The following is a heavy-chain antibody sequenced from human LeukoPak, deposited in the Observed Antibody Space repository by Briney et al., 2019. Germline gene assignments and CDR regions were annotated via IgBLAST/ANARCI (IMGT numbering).Heavy chain of an antibody. CDR2: INPNRGGT. D-gene: IGHD1-26*01. V-gene: IGHV1-2*02. Sequence: GASVKVSFTASGYTFTGYYMDWGRQAPGQGLEWMGRINPNRGGTNFSQKFQGRVTMTRDTSISTAYMELTSLTSDDTAVYYCARDLTVYSGSYGYWGQGTLVTVPS. CDR1: GYTFTGYY. J-gene: IGHJ4*02. CDR3: ARDLTVYSGSYGY.